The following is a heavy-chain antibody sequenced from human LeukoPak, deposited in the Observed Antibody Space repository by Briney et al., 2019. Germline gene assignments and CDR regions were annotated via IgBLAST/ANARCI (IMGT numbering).Heavy chain of an antibody. CDR3: ARVDRGGLDP. Sequence: GGSLRLSCAASGSTLNNYAMPWVRQAPGKGLEYVSAISSNGGSTYYANSVKGRFTISRDNSKNTLYLQMGSLRDEDMAVYYCARVDRGGLDPWGQGTLVTVSS. J-gene: IGHJ5*02. CDR1: GSTLNNYA. D-gene: IGHD4-23*01. CDR2: ISSNGGST. V-gene: IGHV3-64*01.